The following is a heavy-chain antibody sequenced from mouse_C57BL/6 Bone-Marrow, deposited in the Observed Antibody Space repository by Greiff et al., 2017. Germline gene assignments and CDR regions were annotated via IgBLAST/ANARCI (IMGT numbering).Heavy chain of an antibody. Sequence: EVHLVESGGDLVKPGGSLKFSCAASGFTISSYGMSWVRQPPDKRLEWVATISSGGSYTYYPHSVKGRFTISRYNAKNTLYLQMSSLKSEDTAMYYCARQIYYDYDGFCCAMDYWGQGTSVTVSS. CDR1: GFTISSYG. J-gene: IGHJ4*01. CDR2: ISSGGSYT. V-gene: IGHV5-6*01. CDR3: ARQIYYDYDGFCCAMDY. D-gene: IGHD2-4*01.